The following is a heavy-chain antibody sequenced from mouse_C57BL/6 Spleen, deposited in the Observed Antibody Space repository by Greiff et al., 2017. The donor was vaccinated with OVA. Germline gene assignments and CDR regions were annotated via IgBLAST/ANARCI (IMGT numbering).Heavy chain of an antibody. V-gene: IGHV1-50*01. Sequence: QVQLQQPGAELVKPGASVKLSCKASGYTFTSYWMQWVKQRPGQGLEWIGEIDPSDSYTNYNQKFKGKATLTVDTSSSTAYMQLSSLTSEDSAVYYCARTTVVAPMDYWGQGTSVTVSS. CDR3: ARTTVVAPMDY. CDR2: IDPSDSYT. D-gene: IGHD1-1*01. J-gene: IGHJ4*01. CDR1: GYTFTSYW.